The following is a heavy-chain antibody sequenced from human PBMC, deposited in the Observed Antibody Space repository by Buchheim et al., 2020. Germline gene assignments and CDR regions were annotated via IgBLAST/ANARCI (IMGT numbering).Heavy chain of an antibody. J-gene: IGHJ4*02. V-gene: IGHV3-30*03. Sequence: QVQLVASGGGVVQPGRSLRLSCAASGFTFNAYGMHWVRQTPGKGLEWVTIISHDGNDKDFAESVKGRFTISRDDSKNTVYLQMNSLRVEDTAVYYCARGCRCGGSCYFFDYWGQGTL. CDR3: ARGCRCGGSCYFFDY. CDR2: ISHDGNDK. CDR1: GFTFNAYG. D-gene: IGHD2-15*01.